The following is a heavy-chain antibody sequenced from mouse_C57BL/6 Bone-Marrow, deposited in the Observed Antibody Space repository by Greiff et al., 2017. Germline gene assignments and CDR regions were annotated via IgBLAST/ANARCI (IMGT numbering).Heavy chain of an antibody. CDR1: GFNIKDDY. V-gene: IGHV14-4*01. CDR3: TTHYYGSIYYAMDY. CDR2: IDPENGDI. D-gene: IGHD1-1*01. Sequence: DVKLVESGAELVRPGASVKLSCTASGFNIKDDYMHWVKQRPEQGLEWIGWIDPENGDIEYASKFQGKATITADTSSNTAYLQLSSLTSEDTAVYYCTTHYYGSIYYAMDYWGQGTSVTVSS. J-gene: IGHJ4*01.